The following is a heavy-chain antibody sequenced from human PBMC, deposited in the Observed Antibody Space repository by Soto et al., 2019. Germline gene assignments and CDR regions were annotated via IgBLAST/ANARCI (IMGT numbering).Heavy chain of an antibody. Sequence: GASVKVSCKASGGTFSSYAISWVRQAPGQGLEWMGGIIPIFGTANYAQKFQGRVTITADESTSTAYMELSSLRSEDTAVYYCARDQGYYYDSSGYFTAIFDYWGQGTLVTVSS. J-gene: IGHJ4*02. V-gene: IGHV1-69*13. CDR3: ARDQGYYYDSSGYFTAIFDY. CDR2: IIPIFGTA. D-gene: IGHD3-22*01. CDR1: GGTFSSYA.